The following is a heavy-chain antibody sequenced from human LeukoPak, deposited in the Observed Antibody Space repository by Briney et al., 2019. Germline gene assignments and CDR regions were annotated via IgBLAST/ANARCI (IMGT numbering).Heavy chain of an antibody. V-gene: IGHV4-34*01. D-gene: IGHD5-18*01. CDR1: GGSFSGYY. Sequence: PSETLSLTCAVYGGSFSGYYWSWIRQPPGNGLEWIGEINHSGSTNYNPSLKSRVTISVDTSKNQFSLKLSSVTAADTAVYYCARKRGYSYGWGYWGQGTLVTVSS. CDR3: ARKRGYSYGWGY. J-gene: IGHJ4*02. CDR2: INHSGST.